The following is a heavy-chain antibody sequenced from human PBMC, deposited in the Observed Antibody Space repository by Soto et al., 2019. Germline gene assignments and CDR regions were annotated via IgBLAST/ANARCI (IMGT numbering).Heavy chain of an antibody. V-gene: IGHV4-39*01. CDR2: IYYSGST. CDR1: GGYISSSSYY. Sequence: SETLSLTCTVSGGYISSSSYYWVWIRQPPGKGLEWIGSIYYSGSTYYNPSLKSRVTISVDTSKNQFSLKLSSVTAADTAVYYCARPIYDFLARGNRNNWFDPWRQGTLVTVSS. CDR3: ARPIYDFLARGNRNNWFDP. J-gene: IGHJ5*02. D-gene: IGHD3-3*01.